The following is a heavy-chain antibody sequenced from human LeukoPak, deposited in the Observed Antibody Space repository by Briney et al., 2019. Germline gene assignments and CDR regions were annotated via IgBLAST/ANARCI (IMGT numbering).Heavy chain of an antibody. J-gene: IGHJ4*02. D-gene: IGHD3-22*01. V-gene: IGHV3-48*04. CDR3: ARDCYDSSGYYLDY. CDR2: ISSSSSTI. Sequence: GGSLRLSCAASGFTFSSYSMNWVRQAPGKGLEWVSYISSSSSTIHYADSVKGRFTISRDNAKNSLYLQMNSLRAEDTAVYYCARDCYDSSGYYLDYWGQGTLVTVSS. CDR1: GFTFSSYS.